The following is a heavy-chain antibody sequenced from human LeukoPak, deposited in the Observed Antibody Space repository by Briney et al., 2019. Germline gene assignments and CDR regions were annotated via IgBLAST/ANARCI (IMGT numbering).Heavy chain of an antibody. J-gene: IGHJ4*02. CDR1: GFTFGSYS. V-gene: IGHV3-48*01. CDR2: ISSLSGTR. D-gene: IGHD1-26*01. Sequence: GGSLRLSCAASGFTFGSYSMNWVRQAPGKGLEWVSFISSLSGTREYADSVKGRFTISRDNAKNSLYLQMNSLRAEDTAVYYCARDQGGSYSYWGQGTLATVSS. CDR3: ARDQGGSYSY.